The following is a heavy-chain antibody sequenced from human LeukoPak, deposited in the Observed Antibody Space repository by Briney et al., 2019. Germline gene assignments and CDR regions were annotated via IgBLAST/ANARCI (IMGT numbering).Heavy chain of an antibody. Sequence: GGSLRLSCAASGFTFSSCAMHWVRQAPGKGLEYVSAISSNGGSTYYANSVKGRFTISRVNSKNTLYLQMGSLRAEDMAVYYCARSTRRTLYSYGLDYWGQGTLVTVSS. D-gene: IGHD5-18*01. CDR3: ARSTRRTLYSYGLDY. V-gene: IGHV3-64*01. J-gene: IGHJ4*02. CDR1: GFTFSSCA. CDR2: ISSNGGST.